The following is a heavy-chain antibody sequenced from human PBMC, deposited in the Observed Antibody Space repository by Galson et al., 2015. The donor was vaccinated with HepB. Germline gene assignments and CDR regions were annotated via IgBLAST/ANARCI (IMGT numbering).Heavy chain of an antibody. V-gene: IGHV1-18*01. J-gene: IGHJ4*02. CDR3: GRDGSTYSSVWQ. Sequence: SVKVSCKASGSGFSGYGVHWVRQAPGQGLEWIGRISTHNGDTNYAQKVQGRATMTTDSSSNTAVLELRSLTSDDTAIYYCGRDGSTYSSVWQWGQGTLVTVSS. D-gene: IGHD6-25*01. CDR2: ISTHNGDT. CDR1: GSGFSGYG.